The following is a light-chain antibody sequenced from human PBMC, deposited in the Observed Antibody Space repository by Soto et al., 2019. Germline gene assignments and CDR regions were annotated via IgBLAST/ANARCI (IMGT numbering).Light chain of an antibody. CDR2: GAS. V-gene: IGKV3D-15*01. J-gene: IGKJ5*01. CDR3: QQYDYWQLT. Sequence: ESVLTHSPGTLSLSPGERATLSCRASQSVSSSYLAWYQQKPGQTPRLHIYGASTRATGIPARFSGSGSGTEFTLTISSLQSEDFAIYYCQQYDYWQLTFGQGTRLEIK. CDR1: QSVSSSY.